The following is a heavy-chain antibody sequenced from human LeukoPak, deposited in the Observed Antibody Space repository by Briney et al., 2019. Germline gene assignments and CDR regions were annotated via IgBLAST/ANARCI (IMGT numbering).Heavy chain of an antibody. V-gene: IGHV3-48*01. Sequence: GGSLRLSCAASGFIVRNYYLSWVRQAPGKGLEWVSYISSSRRTISYADSVKGRFTISRDNAKNSLYLQMNSLRAEDTAVYYCARSSSRYCSGGSCYSGVLGYFDYWGQGTLVTVSS. CDR2: ISSSRRTI. CDR1: GFIVRNYY. D-gene: IGHD2-15*01. J-gene: IGHJ4*02. CDR3: ARSSSRYCSGGSCYSGVLGYFDY.